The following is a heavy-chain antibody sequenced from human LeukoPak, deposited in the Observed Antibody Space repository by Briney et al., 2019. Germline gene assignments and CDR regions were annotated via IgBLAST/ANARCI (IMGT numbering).Heavy chain of an antibody. D-gene: IGHD6-13*01. CDR2: INPSGGST. Sequence: PWASVKVSCKASGYTFTSYYMHWVRQAPGQGLEWMGIINPSGGSTSYAQKFQGRVTMTRDTSTSTVYMELGSLRSEDTAVYYCARDAAAADTYYYYYGMDVWGQGTTVTVSS. CDR1: GYTFTSYY. V-gene: IGHV1-46*01. J-gene: IGHJ6*02. CDR3: ARDAAAADTYYYYYGMDV.